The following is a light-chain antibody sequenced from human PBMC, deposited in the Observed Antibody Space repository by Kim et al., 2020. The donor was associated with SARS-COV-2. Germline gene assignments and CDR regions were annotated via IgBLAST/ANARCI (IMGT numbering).Light chain of an antibody. J-gene: IGLJ3*02. Sequence: QAGLTQPPSVSKGLGQTATLTCTGNSNNVGNQGAAWLQQHQGHPPKLLSYRNNNRPSGISERLSASRSGNTASLTITGLQPEDEADYYCAAWDSSLSAWVFGGGTKSPS. CDR3: AAWDSSLSAWV. V-gene: IGLV10-54*01. CDR1: SNNVGNQG. CDR2: RNN.